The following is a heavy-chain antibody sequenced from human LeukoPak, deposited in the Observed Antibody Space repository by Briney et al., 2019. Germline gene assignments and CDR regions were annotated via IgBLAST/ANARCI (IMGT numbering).Heavy chain of an antibody. J-gene: IGHJ6*02. CDR2: INHNGNVN. D-gene: IGHD3-16*01. V-gene: IGHV3-7*03. CDR1: GFTFSSCA. Sequence: GGSLRLSCAASGFTFSSCAMNWARQAPGKGLEWVASINHNGNVNYYVDSVKGRFTISRDNAKNSLYLQMSNLRAEDTAVYFCARGGGLDVWGQGATVTVSS. CDR3: ARGGGLDV.